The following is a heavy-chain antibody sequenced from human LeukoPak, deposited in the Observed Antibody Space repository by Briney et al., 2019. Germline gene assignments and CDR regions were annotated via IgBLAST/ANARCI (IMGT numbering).Heavy chain of an antibody. CDR1: GVSITSYY. CDR3: ARVSVVRGAPDYYFDY. Sequence: SETLSLTCTVSGVSITSYYWSWVRQPAGKGLEWVGRMSTRGSTNYNPSLKSRVTMSVDTSKNQFSLKLSSVTAADTAVYYCARVSVVRGAPDYYFDYWGQGTLVTVSS. J-gene: IGHJ4*02. CDR2: MSTRGST. V-gene: IGHV4-4*07. D-gene: IGHD3-10*01.